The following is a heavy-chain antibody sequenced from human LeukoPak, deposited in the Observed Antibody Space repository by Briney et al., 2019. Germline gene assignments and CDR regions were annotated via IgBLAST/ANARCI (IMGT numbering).Heavy chain of an antibody. CDR1: GFRFSDYG. J-gene: IGHJ4*02. V-gene: IGHV3-30*02. Sequence: GGSLRLSCAASGFRFSDYGMQWVRQDPGKGLEVVACIRYDENTKYYVDSVKGRFTVSRDNSKNTLYLQMDRLRADDTAVYYCAKENTRDGYRHFHKWGQGTLVTVSS. D-gene: IGHD5-24*01. CDR2: IRYDENTK. CDR3: AKENTRDGYRHFHK.